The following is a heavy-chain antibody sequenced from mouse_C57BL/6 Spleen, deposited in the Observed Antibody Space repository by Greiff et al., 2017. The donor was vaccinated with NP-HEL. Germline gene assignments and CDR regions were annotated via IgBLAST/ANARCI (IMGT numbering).Heavy chain of an antibody. CDR1: GFTFSSYG. CDR3: ARHPHYGSSYVYFDV. Sequence: EVHLVESGGDLVKPGGSLKLSCAASGFTFSSYGMSWVRQTPDKRLEWVATISSGGSYTYYPDSVKGRFTISRDNAKNTLYLQMSSLKSEDTAMYYCARHPHYGSSYVYFDVWGTGTTVTVSS. J-gene: IGHJ1*03. CDR2: ISSGGSYT. V-gene: IGHV5-6*01. D-gene: IGHD1-1*01.